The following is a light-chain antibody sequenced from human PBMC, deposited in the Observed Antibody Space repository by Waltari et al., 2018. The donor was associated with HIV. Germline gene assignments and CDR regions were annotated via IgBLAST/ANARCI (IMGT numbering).Light chain of an antibody. J-gene: IGLJ2*01. CDR2: DAK. CDR1: SSDVGAYNF. Sequence: QSALTQPRSVSGSPGQSVTISCTGTSSDVGAYNFVSWYQQYPGKAPKLLIYDAKKRHSGVPDRFYGSKSDNTASLTISGLQAEDEADYYCCSYAGNYIFDFGGGTKLTVL. CDR3: CSYAGNYIFD. V-gene: IGLV2-11*01.